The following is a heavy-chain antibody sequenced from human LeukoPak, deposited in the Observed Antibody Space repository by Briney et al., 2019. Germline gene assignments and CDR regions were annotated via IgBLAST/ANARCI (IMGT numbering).Heavy chain of an antibody. Sequence: GGSLRLSCTASGFTISSYGMSWVRQAPGKGLEWVSAISSRADSTYYADSVKGRFTISKDISKNTLYLQMDGLRAEDTAIYYCAKDSPVCTYWGQGTLVTVSS. CDR2: ISSRADST. CDR1: GFTISSYG. J-gene: IGHJ4*02. D-gene: IGHD2-8*01. V-gene: IGHV3-23*01. CDR3: AKDSPVCTY.